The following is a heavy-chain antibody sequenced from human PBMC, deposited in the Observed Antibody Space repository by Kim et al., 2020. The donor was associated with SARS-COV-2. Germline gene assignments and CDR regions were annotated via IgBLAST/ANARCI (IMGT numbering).Heavy chain of an antibody. CDR1: GFNFRTCV. Sequence: GGSLRLSCVASGFNFRTCVMSWVRQAPGKGLEWVTGISGSGGTIYYADSVRRRFTIFRDNSKNTLYLQMNSLRVEDTAVYYCASGGDFDRQYFTYWGPG. J-gene: IGHJ4*02. V-gene: IGHV3-23*01. D-gene: IGHD3-9*01. CDR3: ASGGDFDRQYFTY. CDR2: ISGSGGTI.